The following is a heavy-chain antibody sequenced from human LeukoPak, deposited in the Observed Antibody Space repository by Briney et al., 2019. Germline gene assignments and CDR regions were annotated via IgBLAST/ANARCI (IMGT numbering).Heavy chain of an antibody. V-gene: IGHV4-59*01. CDR2: IYYSGST. J-gene: IGHJ4*02. CDR3: ARVKGRCSSTSCKNYYFDY. Sequence: SETLPLTCTVSGGSISSYYWSWIRQPPGKGLEWIGYIYYSGSTNYNPSLKSRVTISVDTSKNQFSLKLSSVTAADTAVHYCARVKGRCSSTSCKNYYFDYWGQGTLVTVSS. CDR1: GGSISSYY. D-gene: IGHD2-2*01.